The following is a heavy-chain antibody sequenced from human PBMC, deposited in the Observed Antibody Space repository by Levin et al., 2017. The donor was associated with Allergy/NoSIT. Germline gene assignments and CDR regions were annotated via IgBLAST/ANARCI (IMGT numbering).Heavy chain of an antibody. CDR1: GFTFSTYA. CDR3: AKDAEGGVTFDY. Sequence: GGSLRLSCAASGFTFSTYALSWVRQAPGKGLEWVSGITDIGGSTYYAESGKGRCTISRDNSKNTLCRQMNSLRAEDTAVYYCAKDAEGGVTFDYWGQGTLVTVSS. V-gene: IGHV3-23*01. D-gene: IGHD2-21*02. CDR2: ITDIGGST. J-gene: IGHJ4*02.